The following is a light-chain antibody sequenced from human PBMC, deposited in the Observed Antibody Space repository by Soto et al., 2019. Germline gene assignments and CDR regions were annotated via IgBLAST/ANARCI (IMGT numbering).Light chain of an antibody. Sequence: QSVLTQPPSVSAAPGQRVTISCSGSTSNIGNNYVSWYQQVPRTAPKLLIYDNDQRPSGIPDRFSGSKSGTSATLAITGLQTGDEADYFCGTWDSDLDSVLFGGGTKLTVL. CDR3: GTWDSDLDSVL. V-gene: IGLV1-51*01. CDR2: DND. CDR1: TSNIGNNY. J-gene: IGLJ2*01.